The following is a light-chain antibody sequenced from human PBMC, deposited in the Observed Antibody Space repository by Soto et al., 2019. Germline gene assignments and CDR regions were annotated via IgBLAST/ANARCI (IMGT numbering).Light chain of an antibody. CDR2: DTS. V-gene: IGLV7-46*01. J-gene: IGLJ2*01. CDR3: LLSYSGARPVV. Sequence: QAVVTQEPSLTVSPGGTVTLTCGSSTGAVTSGHYPYWFQQKPRQAPRTLIYDTSNKHSWTPARFSGSLLGGKAALTLSGAQPEDEAEYYCLLSYSGARPVVFGGGTKLTVL. CDR1: TGAVTSGHY.